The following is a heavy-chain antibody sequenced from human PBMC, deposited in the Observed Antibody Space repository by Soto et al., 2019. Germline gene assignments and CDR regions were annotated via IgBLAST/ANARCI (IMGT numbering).Heavy chain of an antibody. Sequence: GGSLRLSCAPSGFTFTTYSMSWVRQAPGRGLEWVANIKFAGGEKNYVDSVKGRFSISIDSAKNSLSLQMNSLRVEDTAIYYCARGGYWGQGTLVTVSS. V-gene: IGHV3-7*05. CDR1: GFTFTTYS. CDR3: ARGGY. CDR2: IKFAGGEK. J-gene: IGHJ4*02.